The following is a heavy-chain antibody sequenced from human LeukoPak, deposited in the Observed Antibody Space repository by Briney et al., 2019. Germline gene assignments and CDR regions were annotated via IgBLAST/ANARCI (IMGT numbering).Heavy chain of an antibody. Sequence: SETLSLTCAVYGGSFSGYYWSWIRQPPGKGLEWIGEINHSGSTNYNPSLKSRVTISVDTSKNQFSLKLSSVTAADTAVYYCVSSGGNYDYVWGSYGYWGLGTLVTVSS. J-gene: IGHJ4*02. CDR1: GGSFSGYY. V-gene: IGHV4-34*01. CDR2: INHSGST. D-gene: IGHD3-16*01. CDR3: VSSGGNYDYVWGSYGY.